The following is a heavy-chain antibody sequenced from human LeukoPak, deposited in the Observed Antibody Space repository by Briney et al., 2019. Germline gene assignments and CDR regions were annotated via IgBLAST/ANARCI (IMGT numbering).Heavy chain of an antibody. Sequence: SETLSLTCTVSGGSISSYYWSWIRQPPGKGLEWIGYIYYSGSTNYNPSLKSRVTISVDTSKNQFSLKLSSVTAADTAVYYCARERGGTFGYWGQGTLVTVSS. V-gene: IGHV4-59*01. CDR3: ARERGGTFGY. CDR1: GGSISSYY. CDR2: IYYSGST. D-gene: IGHD2-15*01. J-gene: IGHJ4*02.